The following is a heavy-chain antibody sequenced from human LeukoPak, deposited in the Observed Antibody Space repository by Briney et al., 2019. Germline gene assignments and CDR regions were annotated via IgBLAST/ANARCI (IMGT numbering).Heavy chain of an antibody. J-gene: IGHJ3*02. CDR1: GGSISSSNW. Sequence: SGTLSLTCAVSGGSISSSNWWSWVRQPPGKGLEWIGEIYHSGSTNYNPSLKSRVTISVDKSKNQFSLKLSSVTAADTAVYYCARDLSPGWFGPWYDAFDIWGQGTMVTVSS. CDR3: ARDLSPGWFGPWYDAFDI. V-gene: IGHV4-4*02. D-gene: IGHD3-10*01. CDR2: IYHSGST.